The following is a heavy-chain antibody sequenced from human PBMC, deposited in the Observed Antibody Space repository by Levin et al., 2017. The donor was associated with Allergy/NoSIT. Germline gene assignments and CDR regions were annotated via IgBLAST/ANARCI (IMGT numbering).Heavy chain of an antibody. V-gene: IGHV4-39*01. J-gene: IGHJ4*02. CDR2: IYYSGST. Sequence: NSSETLSLTCTVSGVSIGSSSYYWGWIRQPPGKGLEWIGSIYYSGSTYYNPSLKSRLTISVDTSKSQFSLKMSSVTAADTAVYYCARRFAASSNWDFDYWGQGTLVTVSS. CDR3: ARRFAASSNWDFDY. D-gene: IGHD4-11*01. CDR1: GVSIGSSSYY.